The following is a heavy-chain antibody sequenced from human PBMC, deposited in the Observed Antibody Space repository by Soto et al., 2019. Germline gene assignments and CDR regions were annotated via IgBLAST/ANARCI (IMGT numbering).Heavy chain of an antibody. D-gene: IGHD6-19*01. CDR3: ARTSSGWERENFAY. CDR2: IIPIFGTA. J-gene: IGHJ4*02. CDR1: GVAFSSYS. Sequence: GTSVKVSWKAPGVAFSSYSSRWPRRSIGQGLEWMGGIIPIFGTANYAQKFQGRVTITADKSTSTAYMELSSLRSEDTAVYYCARTSSGWERENFAYWGQGTLVIVFS. V-gene: IGHV1-69*06.